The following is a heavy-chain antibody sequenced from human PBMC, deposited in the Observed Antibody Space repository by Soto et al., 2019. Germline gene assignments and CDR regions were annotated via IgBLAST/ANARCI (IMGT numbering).Heavy chain of an antibody. CDR3: ARMGAGFCVSISCYPSPTMGYGMDV. CDR2: ISDGSTYI. D-gene: IGHD2-2*01. Sequence: EVQLVESGGGLVKPGGSLRLSCAASGFTFSSYSMNWVRQAPGKGLEWVSSISDGSTYIYYADSVKGRFTISRDNAKNSLYLQMNSLRAEDTAVYYCARMGAGFCVSISCYPSPTMGYGMDVWGQGTTVTVSS. J-gene: IGHJ6*02. CDR1: GFTFSSYS. V-gene: IGHV3-21*01.